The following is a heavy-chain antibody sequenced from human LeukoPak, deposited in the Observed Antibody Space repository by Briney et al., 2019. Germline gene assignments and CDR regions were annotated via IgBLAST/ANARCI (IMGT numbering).Heavy chain of an antibody. CDR2: IYYSGST. CDR3: ARSAIDAFDI. Sequence: SETLSLTCSVSAGSISRYYWSWIRQPPGKGPEWIGYIYYSGSTNYNPSLKSRVSISVDTSKNQFSLKLSSVTAADTAVYYCARSAIDAFDIWGQGTMVTVSS. CDR1: AGSISRYY. D-gene: IGHD6-25*01. V-gene: IGHV4-59*08. J-gene: IGHJ3*02.